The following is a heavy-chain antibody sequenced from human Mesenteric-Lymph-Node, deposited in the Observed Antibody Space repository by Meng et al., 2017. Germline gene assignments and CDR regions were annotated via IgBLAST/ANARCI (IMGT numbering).Heavy chain of an antibody. Sequence: QVTLQHRGAGLLKPSGTLSPTCAVFGGSFSDYFWTWIRQPPGKGLEWIGEINHSGSTNYNPSLKSRVTISVDTSKNQFSLKLTSVTATDTAVYYCARVAFCGGDCYFLAPWGQGTLVTVSS. CDR1: GGSFSDYF. V-gene: IGHV4-34*01. D-gene: IGHD2-21*02. CDR3: ARVAFCGGDCYFLAP. J-gene: IGHJ5*02. CDR2: INHSGST.